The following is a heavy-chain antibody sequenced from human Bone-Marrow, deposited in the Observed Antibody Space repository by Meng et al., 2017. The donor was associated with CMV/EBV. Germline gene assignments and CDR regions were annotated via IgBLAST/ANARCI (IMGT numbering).Heavy chain of an antibody. D-gene: IGHD3-3*01. J-gene: IGHJ6*02. CDR1: GFTFSSYA. Sequence: GGSLRLSCAASGFTFSSYAMHWVRQAPGKGLEWVAVISYDESNKYYADSVKGRFTISRDNSKNTLYLQMNSLRAEDTAVYYCARGGRDDFWSGINGGLRLYYYYGMDVWGQGTTVTVSS. V-gene: IGHV3-30*04. CDR3: ARGGRDDFWSGINGGLRLYYYYGMDV. CDR2: ISYDESNK.